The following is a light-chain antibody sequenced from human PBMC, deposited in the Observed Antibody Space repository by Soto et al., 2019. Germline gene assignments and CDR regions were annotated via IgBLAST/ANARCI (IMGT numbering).Light chain of an antibody. J-gene: IGKJ1*01. CDR2: ASF. Sequence: DIQMTQSPSSLSASVGDRVTITCRASQGIRNYLAWFQQQPGKAPKSLIYASFRLQSGVPSRFSASASGTNFTFTIASLQPEDFATYYCQQYDTYPRTFGQGTKVEIK. V-gene: IGKV1-16*01. CDR3: QQYDTYPRT. CDR1: QGIRNY.